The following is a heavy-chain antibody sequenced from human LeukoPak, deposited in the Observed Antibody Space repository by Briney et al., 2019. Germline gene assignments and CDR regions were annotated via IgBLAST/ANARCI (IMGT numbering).Heavy chain of an antibody. CDR3: ARDYSVVVAATPYNWFDP. Sequence: PGGSLRLSCAASGFTFSSYAMHWVRQAPGKGLEWVAVISYDGSNKYYADSVKGRFTISRDSSKNTLYLQMNSLRAEDTAVYYCARDYSVVVAATPYNWFDPWGQGTLVTVSS. CDR1: GFTFSSYA. J-gene: IGHJ5*02. D-gene: IGHD2-15*01. V-gene: IGHV3-30-3*01. CDR2: ISYDGSNK.